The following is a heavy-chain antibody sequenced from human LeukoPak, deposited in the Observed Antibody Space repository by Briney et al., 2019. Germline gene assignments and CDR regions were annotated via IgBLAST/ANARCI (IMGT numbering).Heavy chain of an antibody. CDR1: GGSFSGYY. CDR3: ACYGDYGPNYFYY. J-gene: IGHJ4*02. Sequence: SETLSLTCAVYGGSFSGYYWSWIRQPPGKGLEWIGEINQSGSTNYNPSLKSRVTISVDTSKNQFSLKLSSVTAADTAVYYCACYGDYGPNYFYYWGQGTLVTVSS. D-gene: IGHD4-17*01. CDR2: INQSGST. V-gene: IGHV4-34*01.